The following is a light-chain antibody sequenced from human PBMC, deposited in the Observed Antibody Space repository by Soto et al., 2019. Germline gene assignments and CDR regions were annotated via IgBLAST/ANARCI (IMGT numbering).Light chain of an antibody. V-gene: IGKV1-5*03. CDR1: QDVSQW. Sequence: DIHMTQSPSTLSASVGDRITITCRASQDVSQWLAWYQHKPGKAPKLLIYKASTLESGVSSRFSGRGSGTEFTLTIRGLQPDDFATYYCQQYSSDLNTFGQGTKLEI. CDR2: KAS. J-gene: IGKJ2*01. CDR3: QQYSSDLNT.